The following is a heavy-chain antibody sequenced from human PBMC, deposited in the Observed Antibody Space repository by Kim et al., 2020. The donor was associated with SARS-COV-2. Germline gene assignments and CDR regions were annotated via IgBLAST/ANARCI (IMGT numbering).Heavy chain of an antibody. CDR3: ARSASGKGGYSFEV. V-gene: IGHV5-51*07. CDR1: GYSFSHQW. CDR2: IYPDHSDI. D-gene: IGHD2-2*02. J-gene: IGHJ3*01. Sequence: GESLKISCKASGYSFSHQWIGWVHQMPGKGLEWMGIIYPDHSDIRYSPAFQGQVTISADESINTAYLRWSSLKASDTAMYYCARSASGKGGYSFEVWGQG.